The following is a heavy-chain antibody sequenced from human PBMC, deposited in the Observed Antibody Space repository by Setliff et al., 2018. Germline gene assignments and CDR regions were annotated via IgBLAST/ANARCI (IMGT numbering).Heavy chain of an antibody. CDR1: GGSIXXYY. J-gene: IGHJ4*02. V-gene: IGHV3-7*01. CDR3: XMGSGALGPY. D-gene: IGHD3-10*01. CDR2: IKQDGSEX. Sequence: ETLSLTCTVSGGSIXXYYWTWVRQAPGKGLEWVANIKQDGSEXXXXDSXXGRFTISXXXXXXXLXLXMXSXXXXXXXXXXXXMGSGALGPYWGQGTLVTVSS.